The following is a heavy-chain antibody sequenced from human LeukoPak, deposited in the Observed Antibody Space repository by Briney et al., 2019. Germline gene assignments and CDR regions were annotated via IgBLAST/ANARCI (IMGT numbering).Heavy chain of an antibody. CDR2: ISGTGGST. J-gene: IGHJ4*02. Sequence: GGSLRLSCAASGFTFSNYAMNWVRQAPGKGLEWVSLISGTGGSTCYADSVKGRFTISRDNSKNTLYVQMNNLRADDTAVYYCARATTVTVFDYWGQGTLVTVSS. V-gene: IGHV3-23*01. D-gene: IGHD4-17*01. CDR3: ARATTVTVFDY. CDR1: GFTFSNYA.